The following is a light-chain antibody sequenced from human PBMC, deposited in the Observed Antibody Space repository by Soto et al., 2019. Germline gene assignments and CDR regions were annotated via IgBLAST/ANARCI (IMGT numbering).Light chain of an antibody. CDR2: GAS. V-gene: IGKV3-15*01. CDR1: QSVSSN. J-gene: IGKJ2*01. Sequence: EIVMTQSPATLSVSPGERATLSCRASQSVSSNLAWYQQKPVQAPRLLIYGASTRATGIPARFSGSGSGTEVTLTISSLQSEDFAVYYCQQYNNWPPYTFGQGTKLEIK. CDR3: QQYNNWPPYT.